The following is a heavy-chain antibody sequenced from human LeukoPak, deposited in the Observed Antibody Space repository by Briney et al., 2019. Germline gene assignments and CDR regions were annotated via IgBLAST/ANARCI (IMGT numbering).Heavy chain of an antibody. CDR2: INPNSGGT. Sequence: ASVKVSCKASGYTFTGYYMHWVRQAPGQGLEWMGRINPNSGGTNYAQKFQGRVTMTRDTSISTAYMELSRLRSDDTAVYYCARDSRYGSSGYYLDWGQGTLVTVSS. D-gene: IGHD3-22*01. J-gene: IGHJ4*02. V-gene: IGHV1-2*06. CDR1: GYTFTGYY. CDR3: ARDSRYGSSGYYLD.